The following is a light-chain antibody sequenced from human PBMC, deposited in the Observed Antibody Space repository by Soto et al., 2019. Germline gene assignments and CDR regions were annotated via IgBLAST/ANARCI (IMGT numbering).Light chain of an antibody. J-gene: IGKJ4*01. CDR1: PSISSW. CDR3: QQYESYSPLT. V-gene: IGKV1-5*03. CDR2: GAS. Sequence: DIQVTQSPATLSASVGDRVTITCPARPSISSWLAWYQQKPGKAPKLLIYGASGLESGVPSRFSGSGSGTDFTLTISSLQPDDFATYYCQQYESYSPLTFGGGTKVDIK.